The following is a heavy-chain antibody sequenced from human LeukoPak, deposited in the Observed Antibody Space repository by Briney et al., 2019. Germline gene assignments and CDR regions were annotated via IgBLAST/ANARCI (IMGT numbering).Heavy chain of an antibody. Sequence: PSETLSLTCTVSGGAISSYYWSWIRQPPGKGLEWIGYIYYSGDTNYNPSLKSRVTISVDTSKNQFSLKLSSVTAADTAVYYCARGEGRFGSHLFQHWGQGTLVTVSS. CDR1: GGAISSYY. D-gene: IGHD1-26*01. CDR2: IYYSGDT. V-gene: IGHV4-59*01. CDR3: ARGEGRFGSHLFQH. J-gene: IGHJ1*01.